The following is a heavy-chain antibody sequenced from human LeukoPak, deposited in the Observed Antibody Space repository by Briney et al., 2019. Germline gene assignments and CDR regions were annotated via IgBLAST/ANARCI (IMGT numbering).Heavy chain of an antibody. D-gene: IGHD6-19*01. Sequence: ASVKVSCKASGYTFTSYDINWVRQATGQGLEWMGWMNPNSDNTDYAQKFQGRVTMTRNTSISTAYMELSSLRSEDTAVYYCATVLAVDDAFDIWGQGTMVTVSS. CDR1: GYTFTSYD. J-gene: IGHJ3*02. CDR3: ATVLAVDDAFDI. CDR2: MNPNSDNT. V-gene: IGHV1-8*01.